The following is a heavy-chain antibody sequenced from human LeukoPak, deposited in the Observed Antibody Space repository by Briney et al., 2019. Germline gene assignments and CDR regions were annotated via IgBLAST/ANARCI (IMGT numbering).Heavy chain of an antibody. J-gene: IGHJ4*02. CDR3: ARDVPDDFWSGYYSPNSFDY. D-gene: IGHD3-3*01. CDR1: GYTFTGDY. Sequence: VASVKFSCKASGYTFTGDYMHCVRQAPGQGLEWMGRINPNSGGTNYAQKFQGRVTMTRDTSISTPYMELSRLRSDDTAVYYCARDVPDDFWSGYYSPNSFDYWGQGTLVTASS. V-gene: IGHV1-2*02. CDR2: INPNSGGT.